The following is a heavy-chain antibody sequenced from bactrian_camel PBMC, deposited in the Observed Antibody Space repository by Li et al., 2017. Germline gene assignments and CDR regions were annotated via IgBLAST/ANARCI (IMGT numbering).Heavy chain of an antibody. CDR1: GYTYNRNC. J-gene: IGHJ4*01. D-gene: IGHD3*01. V-gene: IGHV3S1*01. CDR2: IYTGSGNT. CDR3: VTAVYDY. Sequence: HVQLVESGGGSVQAGGSLRLSCAASGYTYNRNCMAWFRQAPGKEREGVARIYTGSGNTYYADSVKGRFTISRDNAKNTVYLQMNSLKSDDTALYYCVTAVYDYWGQGTQVTVS.